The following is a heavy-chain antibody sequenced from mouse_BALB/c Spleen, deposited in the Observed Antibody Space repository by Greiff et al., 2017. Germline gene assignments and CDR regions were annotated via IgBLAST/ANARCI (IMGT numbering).Heavy chain of an antibody. CDR1: GYSITSDYA. J-gene: IGHJ2*01. D-gene: IGHD2-1*01. CDR3: AREVTYYFDY. Sequence: EVKLQESGPGLVKPSQSLSLTCTVTGYSITSDYAWNWIRQFPGNKLEWMGYISYSGSTSYNPSLKSRISITRDTSKNQFFLQLNSVTTEDTATYYCAREVTYYFDYWGQGTTLTVSS. CDR2: ISYSGST. V-gene: IGHV3-2*02.